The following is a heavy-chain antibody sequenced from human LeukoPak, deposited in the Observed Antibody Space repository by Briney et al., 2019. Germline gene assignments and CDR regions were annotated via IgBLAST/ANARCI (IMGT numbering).Heavy chain of an antibody. CDR3: ARHLPIHYGGREFDAFDI. D-gene: IGHD4-23*01. J-gene: IGHJ3*02. V-gene: IGHV4-39*01. Sequence: SETLSLTCTVSGGSISSSSYYWGWIRQPPGKGLEWIGSIYYSGSTYYNPSLKSRVTISVDTSKNQFSLKLSSVTAADTAVYYCARHLPIHYGGREFDAFDIWGQGTMVTVSS. CDR2: IYYSGST. CDR1: GGSISSSSYY.